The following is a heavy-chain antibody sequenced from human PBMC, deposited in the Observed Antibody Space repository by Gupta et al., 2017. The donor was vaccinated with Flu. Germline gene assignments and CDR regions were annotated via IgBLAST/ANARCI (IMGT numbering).Heavy chain of an antibody. V-gene: IGHV4-59*01. J-gene: IGHJ4*02. Sequence: QVQLQESGPGLVKPSETLSLTCPDAGGSISSYYWSWIRQPPGKGLEWIGYIYYSGSTNYNPSLKSRVTISVDTSKNQFSLKLSSVTAADTAVYYCARASGNYYDSSGTHDYWGQGTLVTVSS. CDR1: GGSISSYY. D-gene: IGHD3-22*01. CDR2: IYYSGST. CDR3: ARASGNYYDSSGTHDY.